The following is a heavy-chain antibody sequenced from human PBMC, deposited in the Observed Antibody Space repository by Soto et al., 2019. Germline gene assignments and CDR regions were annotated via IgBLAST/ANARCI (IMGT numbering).Heavy chain of an antibody. J-gene: IGHJ6*03. V-gene: IGHV4-59*08. CDR3: ARQGTIGQSYYYYMDV. CDR2: IYDSGST. D-gene: IGHD3-10*01. CDR1: GGSISSYY. Sequence: SETLSLTCTVSGGSISSYYWSWIRQPPGKGLEWIGYIYDSGSTNYNPSLESRVTIAVDTSKNQFSLKLSPVTAADTAVYYCARQGTIGQSYYYYMDVWGKGTTVTVSS.